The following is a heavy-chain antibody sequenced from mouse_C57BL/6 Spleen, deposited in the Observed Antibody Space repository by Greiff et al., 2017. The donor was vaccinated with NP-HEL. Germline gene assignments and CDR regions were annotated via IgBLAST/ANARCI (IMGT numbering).Heavy chain of an antibody. D-gene: IGHD1-1*01. J-gene: IGHJ2*01. CDR2: IYPGGGYT. Sequence: QVQLQQSGAELVRPGTSVKMSCKASGYTFTNYWIGWAKQRPGHGLEWIGDIYPGGGYTNYNEKFKGKATLTADKSSSTAYMQFSSLTSEDSAIYYCARRGRYGSSIFDDWGQGTTLTVSS. CDR3: ARRGRYGSSIFDD. V-gene: IGHV1-63*01. CDR1: GYTFTNYW.